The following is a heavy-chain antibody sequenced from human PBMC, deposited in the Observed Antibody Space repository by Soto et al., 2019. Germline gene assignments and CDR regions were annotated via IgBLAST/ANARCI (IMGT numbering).Heavy chain of an antibody. J-gene: IGHJ3*02. V-gene: IGHV1-3*01. CDR2: INAGDGNT. CDR1: GYTFTSYA. CDR3: ARAPPYSSGWYGAFDI. Sequence: ASVKVSCKASGYTFTSYAMHWVRQAPGQRLEWMGWINAGDGNTKYSQKFQGRVTITRDTSAGTAYMELGSLRSEDTAVYYCARAPPYSSGWYGAFDIWGQGPMVTVSS. D-gene: IGHD6-19*01.